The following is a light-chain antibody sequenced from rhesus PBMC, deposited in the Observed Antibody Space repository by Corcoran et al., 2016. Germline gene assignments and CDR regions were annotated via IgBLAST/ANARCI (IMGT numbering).Light chain of an antibody. Sequence: EIVLTQSPATLSLSPGERATLSCRASQNVNYNLAWYPHKPGRPPSLLISDAANRATGIPDRFSGSGSVADFTLTISSLEAEDRGVYYCHQESNWPLTFGGGTKVEIK. V-gene: IGKV3-35*01. CDR3: HQESNWPLT. J-gene: IGKJ4*01. CDR2: DAA. CDR1: QNVNYN.